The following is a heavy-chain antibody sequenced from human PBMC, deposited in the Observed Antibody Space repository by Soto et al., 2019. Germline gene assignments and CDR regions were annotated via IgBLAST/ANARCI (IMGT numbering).Heavy chain of an antibody. CDR2: ISYDGGNK. CDR1: GFTFSSYA. J-gene: IGHJ4*02. V-gene: IGHV3-30-3*01. CDR3: ASAGLRDITRPWSLVAY. D-gene: IGHD1-20*01. Sequence: QVQLVASGGGVVQPGRSLRLSCAASGFTFSSYAMHWVRQAPGKGLEWVAVISYDGGNKYYADSVKGRFTISRDNSKNTLYLKMNSLREEDPVVYFCASAGLRDITRPWSLVAYWGQGPLVTVSS.